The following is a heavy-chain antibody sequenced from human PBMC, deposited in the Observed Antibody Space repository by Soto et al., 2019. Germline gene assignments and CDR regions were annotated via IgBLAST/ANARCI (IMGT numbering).Heavy chain of an antibody. CDR2: VNHSGST. V-gene: IGHV4-34*01. D-gene: IGHD4-17*01. Sequence: SETLSLTCAVCGGSFSGYYWSWIRQPPGKGLDWIGEVNHSGSTNYNPSLKSRVTISLDTSKNQFSLKLSSVTAADTAVYYCARGNDYGDYYFDYWGQGTLVTVSS. CDR3: ARGNDYGDYYFDY. J-gene: IGHJ4*02. CDR1: GGSFSGYY.